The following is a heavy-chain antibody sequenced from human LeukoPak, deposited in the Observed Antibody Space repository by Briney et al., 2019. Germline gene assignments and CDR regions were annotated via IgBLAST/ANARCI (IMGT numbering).Heavy chain of an antibody. J-gene: IGHJ4*02. CDR1: GGSISSYF. V-gene: IGHV4-59*01. Sequence: PSETLSLTCTVSGGSISSYFWSWIRQPPGKEPECIGYIYNSGSTKYNPSLKSRVTISVDTSKNQFSLKLSSVATADTAVYYCATSIAAAGTLDYWSQGTLVTVSS. CDR2: IYNSGST. CDR3: ATSIAAAGTLDY. D-gene: IGHD6-13*01.